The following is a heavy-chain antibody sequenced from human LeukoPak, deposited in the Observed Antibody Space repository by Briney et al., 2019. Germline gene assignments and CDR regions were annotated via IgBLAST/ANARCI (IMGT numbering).Heavy chain of an antibody. Sequence: GGSLRLSCAASGFTFSSYGMHWVRQAPGKGLEWVAFIRYDGSNKYYADSVKGRFTISRDNSKNTLYLQMNSLRAEDTAVYYCARETDILTGSSYYYYYMDVWGKGTTVTVSS. V-gene: IGHV3-30*02. CDR3: ARETDILTGSSYYYYYMDV. D-gene: IGHD3-9*01. CDR2: IRYDGSNK. CDR1: GFTFSSYG. J-gene: IGHJ6*03.